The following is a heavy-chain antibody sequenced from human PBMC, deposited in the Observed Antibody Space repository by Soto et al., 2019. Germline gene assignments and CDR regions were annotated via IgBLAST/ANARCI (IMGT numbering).Heavy chain of an antibody. CDR3: VKALPATVVSKYYSGIDV. CDR2: ISYNLNAT. CDR1: GFTFRYYA. Sequence: EVQLVESGGGLVQPGGSLRLSCSASGFTFRYYAMHWVRQTPGKGLQFVSAISYNLNATYYADSVKGRFNVSRNNSKNNLSLKMTSLRIEDTAVYYCVKALPATVVSKYYSGIDVWGQGTTVTVSS. V-gene: IGHV3-64D*08. D-gene: IGHD2-2*01. J-gene: IGHJ6*02.